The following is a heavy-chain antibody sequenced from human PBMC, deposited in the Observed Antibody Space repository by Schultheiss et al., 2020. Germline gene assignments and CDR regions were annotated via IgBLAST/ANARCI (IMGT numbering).Heavy chain of an antibody. D-gene: IGHD5-12*01. J-gene: IGHJ4*02. CDR2: ISSSGSTI. CDR3: ARDAQVASNDY. CDR1: GFTFSDHY. Sequence: GESLKISCAASGFTFSDHYIDWVRQAPGKGLEWVSYISSSGSTIYYADSVKGRFTISRDNAKNSLYLQMNSLRAEDTAVYYCARDAQVASNDYWGQGTLVTVSS. V-gene: IGHV3-11*01.